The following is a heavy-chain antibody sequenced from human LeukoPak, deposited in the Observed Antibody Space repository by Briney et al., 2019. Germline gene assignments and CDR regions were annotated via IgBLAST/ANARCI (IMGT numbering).Heavy chain of an antibody. J-gene: IGHJ4*02. CDR2: IYSGGST. D-gene: IGHD1-14*01. Sequence: GGSLRLSCAASGFTFSSYSMSWVRQAPGKGLEWVSVIYSGGSTYYADSVKGRFTISRDNSKNTLYLQMNSLRAEDTAVYYCARDPPEPYWGQGTLVTVSS. CDR3: ARDPPEPY. CDR1: GFTFSSYS. V-gene: IGHV3-53*01.